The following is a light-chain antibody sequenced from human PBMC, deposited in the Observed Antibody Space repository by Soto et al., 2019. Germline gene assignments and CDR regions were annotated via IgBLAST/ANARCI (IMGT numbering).Light chain of an antibody. CDR3: HQYENWPKT. J-gene: IGKJ1*01. V-gene: IGKV3-15*01. CDR2: GAS. Sequence: IVMTQSPPTLSVSPWERATLSCRASQTISRNLAWYQQRPGQAPRLLMFGASTRAPGIPARFSGSGSGTEFTLTISSLQSEDFAVYFCHQYENWPKTFGQGTKVDIK. CDR1: QTISRN.